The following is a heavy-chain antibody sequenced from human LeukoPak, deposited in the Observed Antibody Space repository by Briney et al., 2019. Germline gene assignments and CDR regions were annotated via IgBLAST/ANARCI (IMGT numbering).Heavy chain of an antibody. CDR1: GFTFSSYA. CDR3: AREPDGVTSVGWVDY. J-gene: IGHJ4*02. V-gene: IGHV3-30-3*01. CDR2: ISYDGSNK. Sequence: TGGSLRLSCAASGFTFSSYAMHWVRQAPGKGLEWVAVISYDGSNKYYADSVKGRFTISRDNSKNTLYLQMNSLRAEDTAVYYCAREPDGVTSVGWVDYWGQGTLVTVSS. D-gene: IGHD1-26*01.